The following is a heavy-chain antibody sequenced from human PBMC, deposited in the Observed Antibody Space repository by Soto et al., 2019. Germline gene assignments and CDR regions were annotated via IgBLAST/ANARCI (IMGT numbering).Heavy chain of an antibody. Sequence: SETLSLTCTVSGGSVSSGSYYWSWIRQPPGKGLEWIGYIYYSGSTNYNPSLKSRVTISVDTSKNQFSLKLSSVTAADTAVYYCARDGSGNYYYYCGMDVWGQGTTVTVSS. V-gene: IGHV4-61*01. CDR2: IYYSGST. D-gene: IGHD3-10*01. J-gene: IGHJ6*02. CDR1: GGSVSSGSYY. CDR3: ARDGSGNYYYYCGMDV.